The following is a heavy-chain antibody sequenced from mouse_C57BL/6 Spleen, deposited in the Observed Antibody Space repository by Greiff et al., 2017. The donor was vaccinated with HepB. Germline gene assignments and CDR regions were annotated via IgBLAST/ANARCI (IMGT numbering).Heavy chain of an antibody. CDR3: ARSGVVAPVAY. CDR2: IYPGSGNT. D-gene: IGHD1-1*01. Sequence: VQRVESGAELVRPGASVKLSCKASGYTFTDYYINWVKQRPGQGLEWIARIYPGSGNTYYNEKFKGKATLTAEKSSSTAYMQLSSLTSEDAAVYFCARSGVVAPVAYWGQGTLVTVSA. CDR1: GYTFTDYY. V-gene: IGHV1-76*01. J-gene: IGHJ3*01.